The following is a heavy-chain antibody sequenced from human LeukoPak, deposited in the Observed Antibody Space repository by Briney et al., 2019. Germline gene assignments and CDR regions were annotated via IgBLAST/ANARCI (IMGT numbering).Heavy chain of an antibody. J-gene: IGHJ4*02. V-gene: IGHV1-2*02. CDR3: ARDPRVTFIRYFDWLPLDY. CDR1: GYTFTGYY. CDR2: INPNSGGT. D-gene: IGHD3-9*01. Sequence: ASVKVSCKASGYTFTGYYMHWVRQAPGQGLEWMGWINPNSGGTNYAQKFQGRVTMTTDTSTSTAYMELRSLRSDDTAVYYCARDPRVTFIRYFDWLPLDYWGQGTLVTVSS.